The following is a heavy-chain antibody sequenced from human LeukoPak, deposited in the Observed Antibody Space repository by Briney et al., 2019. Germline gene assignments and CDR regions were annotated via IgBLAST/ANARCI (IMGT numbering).Heavy chain of an antibody. Sequence: GASVKVSCKASGYXFTDNHIYWIRQAPGQGPECVGWINPNSGGTNYAQKFQGRITMTRDTSISTAYMELIRLTSDDTAIYFCARELGRNAFDIWGQGTMVTVSP. V-gene: IGHV1-2*02. CDR3: ARELGRNAFDI. D-gene: IGHD7-27*01. J-gene: IGHJ3*02. CDR1: GYXFTDNH. CDR2: INPNSGGT.